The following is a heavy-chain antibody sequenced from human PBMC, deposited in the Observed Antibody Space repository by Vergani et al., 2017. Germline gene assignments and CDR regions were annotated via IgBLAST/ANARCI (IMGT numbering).Heavy chain of an antibody. D-gene: IGHD6-6*01. V-gene: IGHV4-4*07. CDR1: GGSISSYY. CDR3: ASGGAARSAPYYYMDV. Sequence: QVQLQESGPGLVKPSETLSLTCTVSGGSISSYYWSWIRQPAGKGLEWIGRIYTSGSTNYNPSLKSRVTMSVDTSKNQFSLKLSSVTAAATAVYYCASGGAARSAPYYYMDVWGKGTTVTVSS. CDR2: IYTSGST. J-gene: IGHJ6*03.